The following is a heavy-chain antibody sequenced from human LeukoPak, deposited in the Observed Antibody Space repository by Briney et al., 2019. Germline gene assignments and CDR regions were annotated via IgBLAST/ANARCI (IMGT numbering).Heavy chain of an antibody. V-gene: IGHV3-23*01. CDR1: GFSFSSYA. D-gene: IGHD6-19*01. J-gene: IGHJ4*02. Sequence: PGGSLRLSCATSGFSFSSYAMSWVRQAPGTGLEWVSAISTSGDSTYYADSVKGRFTISRDNSKNTLYLQMNSLRAEDTAVYYCARPATYSSGWYGLGATDYWGQGTLATVSS. CDR2: ISTSGDST. CDR3: ARPATYSSGWYGLGATDY.